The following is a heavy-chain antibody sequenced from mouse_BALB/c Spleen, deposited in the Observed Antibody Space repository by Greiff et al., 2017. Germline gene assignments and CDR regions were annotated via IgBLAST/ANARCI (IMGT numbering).Heavy chain of an antibody. CDR3: ARYYGYVGFAY. V-gene: IGHV5-6-3*01. CDR2: INSNGGST. Sequence: DVMLVESGGGLVQPGGSLKLSCAASGFTFSSYGMSWVRQTPDKRLELVATINSNGGSTYYPDSVKGRFTISRDNAKNTLYLQMSSLKSEDTAMYYCARYYGYVGFAYWGQGTLVTVSA. CDR1: GFTFSSYG. J-gene: IGHJ3*01. D-gene: IGHD1-2*01.